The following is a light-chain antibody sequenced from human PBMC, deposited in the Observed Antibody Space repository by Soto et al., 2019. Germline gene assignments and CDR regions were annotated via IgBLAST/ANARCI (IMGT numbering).Light chain of an antibody. J-gene: IGKJ1*01. CDR1: QSISTY. CDR2: AAS. V-gene: IGKV1-39*01. Sequence: DIQMTQSPSSLSASVGDRVTITCRASQSISTYLIWYQQKPGKAPNLLIYAASSLHSGVPSRFSGSGSGTDFTLTISSLQPEDFATYYCQQSFSSPPWTFGQGTKVEIK. CDR3: QQSFSSPPWT.